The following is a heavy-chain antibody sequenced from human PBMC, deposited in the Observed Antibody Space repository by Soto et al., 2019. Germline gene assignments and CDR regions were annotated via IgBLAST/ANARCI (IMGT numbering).Heavy chain of an antibody. D-gene: IGHD3-22*01. CDR1: GASISSSSYY. CDR3: ARSAYYYDSSGYSRGYYYGMDV. CDR2: IYYSGST. J-gene: IGHJ6*02. V-gene: IGHV4-39*01. Sequence: SETLSLTCTVSGASISSSSYYWGWIRQPPGKGLEWIGSIYYSGSTYYNPSLKSRVTISVDTSKNQFSLKLSSVTAADTAVYYCARSAYYYDSSGYSRGYYYGMDVWGQGTTVT.